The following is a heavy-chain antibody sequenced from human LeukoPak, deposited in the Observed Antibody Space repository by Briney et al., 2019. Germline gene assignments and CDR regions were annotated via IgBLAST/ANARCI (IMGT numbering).Heavy chain of an antibody. D-gene: IGHD3-16*01. CDR3: AKDRDRPRLGGVFVATFDY. CDR1: GFTFSSYA. V-gene: IGHV3-30-3*01. Sequence: GRSLRLSCAASGFTFSSYAMHWVRQAPGKGLEWVAVISYDGSNKYYADSVKGRFTISRDNSKNTLYLQMNSLRAEDTALYYCAKDRDRPRLGGVFVATFDYWGQGTLVTVSS. CDR2: ISYDGSNK. J-gene: IGHJ4*02.